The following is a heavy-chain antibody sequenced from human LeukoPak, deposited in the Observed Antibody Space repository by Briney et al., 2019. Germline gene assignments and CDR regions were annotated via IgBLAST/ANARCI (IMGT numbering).Heavy chain of an antibody. Sequence: SETLSLTCTVSGGSISSYYWSWIRQPPGKGLEWIAYIYNSGGTKYNPSLKSRVAISLDTSKNQFSLELSSVTAADTAVYYCARASKDEVVAPRTFFGYYYMDVWGKGTTVTVSS. J-gene: IGHJ6*03. CDR3: ARASKDEVVAPRTFFGYYYMDV. CDR1: GGSISSYY. D-gene: IGHD2-15*01. CDR2: IYNSGGT. V-gene: IGHV4-59*01.